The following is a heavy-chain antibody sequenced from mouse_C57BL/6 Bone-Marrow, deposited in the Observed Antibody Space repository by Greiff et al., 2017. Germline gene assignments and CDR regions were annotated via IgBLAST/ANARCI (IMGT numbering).Heavy chain of an antibody. Sequence: QVQLQQPGAELVMPGASVKLSCKASGYTFTSYWMHWVKQRPGQGLEWIGEIDPSDSYTNYNQKFKGKSTLTVGKSSSTAYMQLSSLTSEDSAVYYCARTPVSGGNYFDDWGQGTTLTVSS. D-gene: IGHD1-3*01. J-gene: IGHJ2*01. CDR3: ARTPVSGGNYFDD. CDR1: GYTFTSYW. V-gene: IGHV1-69*01. CDR2: IDPSDSYT.